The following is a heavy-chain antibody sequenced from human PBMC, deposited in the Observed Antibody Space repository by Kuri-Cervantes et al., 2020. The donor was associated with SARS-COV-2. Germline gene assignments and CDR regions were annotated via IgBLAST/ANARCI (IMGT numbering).Heavy chain of an antibody. D-gene: IGHD4-11*01. CDR2: ISASNGNT. V-gene: IGHV1-18*01. Sequence: ASVKVSCKASGGTFSSYAISWVRQAPGQGLEWMGWISASNGNTNYAQSLQGRVTVTTYSSTSTAYLELRNLRSDDTAVYYCTRKDYSNYDLPLDYWGQGTLVTVSS. CDR1: GGTFSSYA. CDR3: TRKDYSNYDLPLDY. J-gene: IGHJ4*02.